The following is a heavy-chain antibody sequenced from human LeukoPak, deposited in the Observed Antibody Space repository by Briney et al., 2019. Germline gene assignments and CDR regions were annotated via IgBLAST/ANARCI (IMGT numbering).Heavy chain of an antibody. Sequence: PGGSLRLSCAASGFTFSNYAMNWVRQAPGRGLEWVSTISGSGDSTYYADSVKGRFTISRDNAKNSLYLQMNSLRAEDTAVYYCAREGPGGDYGGDAFDIWGQGTMVTVSS. V-gene: IGHV3-23*01. J-gene: IGHJ3*02. CDR1: GFTFSNYA. CDR2: ISGSGDST. CDR3: AREGPGGDYGGDAFDI. D-gene: IGHD4-17*01.